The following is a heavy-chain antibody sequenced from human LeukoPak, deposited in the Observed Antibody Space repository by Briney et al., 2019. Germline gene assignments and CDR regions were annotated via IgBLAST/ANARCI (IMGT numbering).Heavy chain of an antibody. CDR2: ISHSGST. Sequence: PSETLSLTCAVYGGSFSDYYWTWIRQPPGKGLEWIGKISHSGSTNYNPSLKSRVNISVDTSKNQFSLKLSSVTAADTAVYYCARIQYSGSYHPINYWGQGTLVTVSS. J-gene: IGHJ4*02. V-gene: IGHV4-34*01. CDR3: ARIQYSGSYHPINY. D-gene: IGHD1-26*01. CDR1: GGSFSDYY.